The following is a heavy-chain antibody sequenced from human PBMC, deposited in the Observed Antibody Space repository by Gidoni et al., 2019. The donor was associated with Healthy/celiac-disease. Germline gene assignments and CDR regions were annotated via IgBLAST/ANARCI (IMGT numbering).Heavy chain of an antibody. CDR2: IYSGGST. CDR1: GFTVSSNY. CDR3: AREAVAGAFDI. V-gene: IGHV3-53*02. Sequence: EVQLVETGGGLIQPGGSLRLSCAASGFTVSSNYMSWVRQAPGKGLEWVSVIYSGGSTYYADSVKGRFTISRDNSKNTLYLQMNSLGAEDTAVYYCAREAVAGAFDIWGQGTMVTVSS. J-gene: IGHJ3*02. D-gene: IGHD6-19*01.